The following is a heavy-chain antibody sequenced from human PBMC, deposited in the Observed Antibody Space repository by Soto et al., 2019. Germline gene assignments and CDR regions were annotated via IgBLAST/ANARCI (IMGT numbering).Heavy chain of an antibody. Sequence: LRLSCATSGFTFSTHEMNWVRQAQGRGLEWIAKISGSGSTRSYADSVKGRFIISRDNGRRTVDLQMNSLRVEDTAVYYCARGGVYWGQGTLVTVSS. CDR1: GFTFSTHE. J-gene: IGHJ4*02. CDR3: ARGGVY. V-gene: IGHV3-48*03. CDR2: ISGSGSTR.